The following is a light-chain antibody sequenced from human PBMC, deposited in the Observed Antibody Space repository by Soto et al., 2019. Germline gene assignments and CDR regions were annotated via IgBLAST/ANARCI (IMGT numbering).Light chain of an antibody. Sequence: QSVLTQPPSASGSPGQSVTISCTGTSSDVGGYNSVSWYQLHPGKAPKLMVYEVSKRPSGVPDRFSGSKSGNTASLTVSGLQAEDEADYYCSSYAGSNNYVFGTGTKVTVL. CDR3: SSYAGSNNYV. J-gene: IGLJ1*01. CDR2: EVS. CDR1: SSDVGGYNS. V-gene: IGLV2-8*01.